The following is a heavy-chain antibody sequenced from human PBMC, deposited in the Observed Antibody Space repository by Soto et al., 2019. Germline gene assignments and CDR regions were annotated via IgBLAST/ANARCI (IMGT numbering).Heavy chain of an antibody. J-gene: IGHJ4*02. Sequence: QVQLVESGGGVVQPGRSLRLSCAASGFTFSSYAMHWVRQAPGKGLEWVAVISYDGGNKYYADSVKGRFTISRDNSKNTLYLQMNSLRAEDTAVYYCARGGYSSELTDWGQGTLVTVSS. CDR3: ARGGYSSELTD. CDR1: GFTFSSYA. D-gene: IGHD6-19*01. CDR2: ISYDGGNK. V-gene: IGHV3-30-3*01.